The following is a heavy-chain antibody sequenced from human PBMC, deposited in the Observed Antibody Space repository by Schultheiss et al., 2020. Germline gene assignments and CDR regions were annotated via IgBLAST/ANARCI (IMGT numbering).Heavy chain of an antibody. D-gene: IGHD1-26*01. Sequence: GGSLRLSCAASGFTFSSYGMHWVRQAPGKGLEWVAVISYDGSNKYYADSVKGRFTISRDNSKNTLYLQMNSLRLEDTAVYYCARGQKVGASGLYFQYWGQGTLVTVSS. V-gene: IGHV3-30*03. CDR1: GFTFSSYG. CDR2: ISYDGSNK. CDR3: ARGQKVGASGLYFQY. J-gene: IGHJ1*01.